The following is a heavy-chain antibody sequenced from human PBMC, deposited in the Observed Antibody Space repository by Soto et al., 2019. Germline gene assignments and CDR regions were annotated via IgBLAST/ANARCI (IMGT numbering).Heavy chain of an antibody. J-gene: IGHJ6*03. CDR1: GFTFSGSA. Sequence: EVQLVESGGGLVQPGGSLKLSCAASGFTFSGSAMHWVRQASGKGQEWVGRIRSKPNNYATAYGASVKGRFTISRDDSKNTAYLHMNGLNTEDTAVYYCSRQAADCLSVKPKYYMVVWDKGTTVTVSS. V-gene: IGHV3-73*01. D-gene: IGHD3-3*01. CDR2: IRSKPNNYAT. CDR3: SRQAADCLSVKPKYYMVV.